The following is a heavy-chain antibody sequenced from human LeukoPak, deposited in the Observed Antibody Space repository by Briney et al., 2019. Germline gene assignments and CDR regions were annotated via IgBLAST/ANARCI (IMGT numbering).Heavy chain of an antibody. D-gene: IGHD3-3*01. CDR2: INHSGST. CDR3: ARVLWHDFPRGYMDV. Sequence: SETLSLTCAVYGGSFSGYYWSWIRQPPGKGLEWIGEINHSGSTNYNPSLKGRVTISVDTSKNQFSLKLSSVTAADTAVYYCARVLWHDFPRGYMDVWGKGTTVTVSS. CDR1: GGSFSGYY. J-gene: IGHJ6*03. V-gene: IGHV4-34*01.